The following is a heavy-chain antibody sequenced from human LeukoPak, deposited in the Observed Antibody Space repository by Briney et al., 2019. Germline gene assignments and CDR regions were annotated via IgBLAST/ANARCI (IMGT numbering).Heavy chain of an antibody. CDR2: IYSDNT. Sequence: GGSLRLSCTVSGLTVSSNSMRWVRPAPGKGLEWVSFIYSDNTHYSDSVKGRFTISRDNSKNTLYLQMNSLRAEDTALYYCARDLGDDSSGYLHYWGQGTLVTVSS. D-gene: IGHD3-22*01. CDR1: GLTVSSNS. CDR3: ARDLGDDSSGYLHY. J-gene: IGHJ4*02. V-gene: IGHV3-66*03.